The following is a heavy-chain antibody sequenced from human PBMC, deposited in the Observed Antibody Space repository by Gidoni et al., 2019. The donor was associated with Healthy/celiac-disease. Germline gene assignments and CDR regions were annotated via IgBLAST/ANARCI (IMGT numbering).Heavy chain of an antibody. Sequence: EVQLVESGGGLVQPGGSLRLSCAASGFTFSSYWMSWVRQAPGKGLEWVANIKQDGSEKYYVDSVKGRFTISRDNAKNSLYLQMNSLRAEDTAVYYCARDLFLTGTGGYGMDVWGQGTTVTVSS. CDR1: GFTFSSYW. V-gene: IGHV3-7*01. CDR3: ARDLFLTGTGGYGMDV. J-gene: IGHJ6*02. D-gene: IGHD2-8*02. CDR2: IKQDGSEK.